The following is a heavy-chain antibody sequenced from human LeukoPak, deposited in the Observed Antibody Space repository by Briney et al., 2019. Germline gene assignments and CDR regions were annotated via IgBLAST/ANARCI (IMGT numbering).Heavy chain of an antibody. D-gene: IGHD1-1*01. CDR2: INNDGTRA. CDR1: GFTFNNYW. CDR3: ARRGTGHGMDV. Sequence: WGSLRLSCAASGFTFNNYWIHWVRQVPGKGLVWGSRINNDGTRASYVDSVKGRFTISRDNAKNTLFLQINSLRAEDTAVYYCARRGTGHGMDVWGQGTTVIVSS. J-gene: IGHJ6*02. V-gene: IGHV3-74*01.